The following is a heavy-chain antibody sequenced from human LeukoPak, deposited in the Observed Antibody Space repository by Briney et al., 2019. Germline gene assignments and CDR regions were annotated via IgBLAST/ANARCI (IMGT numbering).Heavy chain of an antibody. V-gene: IGHV1-2*02. CDR2: INPNSGGT. D-gene: IGHD4-17*01. CDR3: ARDHDYGAPPGY. Sequence: GASVKVSCKASGDTFSTSTIYWVRQAPGQGLEWMGWINPNSGGTNYAQNFQGRVTMTRDTSITTTYMELSRLRSDDTAVYYCARDHDYGAPPGYWGQGSLVTVSS. CDR1: GDTFSTST. J-gene: IGHJ4*02.